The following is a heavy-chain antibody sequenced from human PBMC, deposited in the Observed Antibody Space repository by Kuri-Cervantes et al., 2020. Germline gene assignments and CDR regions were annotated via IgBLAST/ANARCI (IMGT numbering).Heavy chain of an antibody. J-gene: IGHJ6*01. CDR3: ARDYGREDYYAMDY. V-gene: IGHV1-8*02. Sequence: VQLEESGAELARPGASVKLSCKASGYTFTSYGISWVKQRTGQGLEWIGEIYPRSGNTYYNEKFEGKATLTADKSSSTAYMELRSLTSEDSAVYFCARDYGREDYYAMDYWGQGTSVTVSS. D-gene: IGHD4-17*01. CDR1: GYTFTSYG. CDR2: IYPRSGNT.